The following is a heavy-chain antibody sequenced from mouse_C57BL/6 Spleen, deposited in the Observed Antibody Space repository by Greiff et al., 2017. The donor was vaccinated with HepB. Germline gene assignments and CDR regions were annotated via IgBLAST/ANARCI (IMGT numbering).Heavy chain of an antibody. Sequence: EVKLVESGGDLVKPGGSLKLSCAASGFTFSSYGMSWVRQTPDKRLEWVATISSGGSYTYYPDSVKGRFTISRDNAKNTLYLQMSSRKSEDTAMYYCASLMDYWGQGTSVTVSS. V-gene: IGHV5-6*01. CDR3: ASLMDY. CDR2: ISSGGSYT. J-gene: IGHJ4*01. CDR1: GFTFSSYG.